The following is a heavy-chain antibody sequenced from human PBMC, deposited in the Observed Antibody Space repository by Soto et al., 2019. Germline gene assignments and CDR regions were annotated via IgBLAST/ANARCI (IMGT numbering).Heavy chain of an antibody. J-gene: IGHJ4*02. CDR2: ISGSGGST. V-gene: IGHV3-23*01. D-gene: IGHD6-13*01. Sequence: TXXSLRLSFAASGFTFSSYPMSWVRQAPGKGLEWVSAISGSGGSTYYADSVKGRFTISRDNSKNTLYLHMNSLRAEDTAVYYCAYSSTPFDYWGQGTLVTVSS. CDR3: AYSSTPFDY. CDR1: GFTFSSYP.